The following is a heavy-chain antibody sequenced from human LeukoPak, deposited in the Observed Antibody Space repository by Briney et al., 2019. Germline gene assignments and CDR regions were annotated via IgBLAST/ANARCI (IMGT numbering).Heavy chain of an antibody. CDR1: GGSISSGDYY. V-gene: IGHV4-61*08. CDR3: ARAVPVRGGYTFDY. D-gene: IGHD5-24*01. CDR2: IFYSGGA. Sequence: PSETLSLTCTVSGGSISSGDYYWSWIRQPPGKGLEWIGYIFYSGGANYNPSLKSRVTMSVDTSKNQFSLKLSSMTAADTAVYYCARAVPVRGGYTFDYWGQGTLVTVSS. J-gene: IGHJ4*02.